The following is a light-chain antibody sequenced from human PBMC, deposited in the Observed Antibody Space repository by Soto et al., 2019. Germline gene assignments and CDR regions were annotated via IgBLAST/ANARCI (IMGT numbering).Light chain of an antibody. CDR3: QQYDAWPLT. CDR2: RTS. V-gene: IGKV3-15*01. J-gene: IGKJ4*01. CDR1: QNVGYD. Sequence: EMVMTQSPATLSVSPGEGATLSCRASQNVGYDLAWYQQKPGQAPRLLIFRTSTRVTGIPARFSGSGSGTEFTLTITSLQSEDFAVYYCQQYDAWPLTFGGGTKVDIK.